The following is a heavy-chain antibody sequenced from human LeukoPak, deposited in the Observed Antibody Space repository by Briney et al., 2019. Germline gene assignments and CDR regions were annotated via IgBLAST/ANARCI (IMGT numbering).Heavy chain of an antibody. D-gene: IGHD3-10*01. CDR2: IRYDGSNK. V-gene: IGHV3-30*02. J-gene: IGHJ4*02. Sequence: GGSLRLSCAASGFTFSSYGMYWVRQAPGKGLEWVAFIRYDGSNKYYADSVKGRFTISRDNSKNTLYLQMNSLRAEDTAVYYCAKDPIFYYGSGSSYFDYWGQGTLVTVSS. CDR3: AKDPIFYYGSGSSYFDY. CDR1: GFTFSSYG.